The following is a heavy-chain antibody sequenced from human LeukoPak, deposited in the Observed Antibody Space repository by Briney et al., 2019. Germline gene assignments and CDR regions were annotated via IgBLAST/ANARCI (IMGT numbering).Heavy chain of an antibody. D-gene: IGHD6-6*01. CDR3: ASDVYSSSSHDY. Sequence: SVKVSCKAAGCTFSSYAISLVRQAPGQGLEWMGRIIPILGIANYAQKFQGRVTITAGKSTSTAYMELSSLRSEDTAVYYCASDVYSSSSHDYWGQGTLVTVSS. J-gene: IGHJ4*02. CDR1: GCTFSSYA. CDR2: IIPILGIA. V-gene: IGHV1-69*04.